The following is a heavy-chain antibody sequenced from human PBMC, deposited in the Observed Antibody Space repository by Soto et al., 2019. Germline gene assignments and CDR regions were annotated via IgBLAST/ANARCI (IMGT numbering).Heavy chain of an antibody. CDR3: ARDPPSVGWFDH. CDR1: GGTFSSYA. CDR2: IIPIFGTA. Sequence: SVKVSCKASGGTFSSYAISWVRQAPGQGLEWMGGIIPIFGTANYAQKFQGRVTITADESTSTAYMELSSLRSEDTAVYYCARDPPSVGWFDHWGQGTLVTVSS. J-gene: IGHJ5*02. V-gene: IGHV1-69*13. D-gene: IGHD2-15*01.